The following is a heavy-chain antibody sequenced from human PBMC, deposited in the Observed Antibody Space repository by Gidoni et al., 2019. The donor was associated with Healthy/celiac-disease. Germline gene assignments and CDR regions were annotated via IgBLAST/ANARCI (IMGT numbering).Heavy chain of an antibody. Sequence: EVQLLESGGGLVQPGGSLRLSCAASGFTFSSYALSWVRQAPGKGLEWLSAISGSGGSTYYAASVKGRFTISRDNSKNTLYLQMNSLRAEDTAVYYCAKLSRRFDAFDIWGQGTMVTVSS. CDR1: GFTFSSYA. V-gene: IGHV3-23*01. CDR2: ISGSGGST. CDR3: AKLSRRFDAFDI. J-gene: IGHJ3*02. D-gene: IGHD3-3*01.